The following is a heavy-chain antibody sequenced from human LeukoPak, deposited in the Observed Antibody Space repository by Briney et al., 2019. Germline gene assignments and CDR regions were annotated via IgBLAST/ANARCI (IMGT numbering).Heavy chain of an antibody. CDR1: GFTFSNSW. J-gene: IGHJ4*02. V-gene: IGHV3-74*01. D-gene: IGHD2-2*01. CDR2: IIGDGSLI. CDR3: ANHLACGSTSCPPFDD. Sequence: GGSLRLSCAASGFTFSNSWMHWVRQVPGKGLVYVSSIIGDGSLIHYADSVKGRFTVSRDNAKNTLYLQMNSLRAEDTAVYYCANHLACGSTSCPPFDDWGQGTLVTVSS.